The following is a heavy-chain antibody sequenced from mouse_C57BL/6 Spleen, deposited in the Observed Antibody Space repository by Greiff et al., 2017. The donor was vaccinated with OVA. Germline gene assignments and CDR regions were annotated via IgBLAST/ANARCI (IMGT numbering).Heavy chain of an antibody. V-gene: IGHV1-74*01. Sequence: QVQLQQPGAELVKPGASVKVSCKASGYTFTSYWMHWVKQRPGQGLEWIGRIHPSDSDTNYNQKFKGKATLTVDKSSSTAYMQLSILTSEDSAVYYCAIDDGSYYFDYWGQGTTLTVSS. J-gene: IGHJ2*01. D-gene: IGHD1-1*01. CDR3: AIDDGSYYFDY. CDR1: GYTFTSYW. CDR2: IHPSDSDT.